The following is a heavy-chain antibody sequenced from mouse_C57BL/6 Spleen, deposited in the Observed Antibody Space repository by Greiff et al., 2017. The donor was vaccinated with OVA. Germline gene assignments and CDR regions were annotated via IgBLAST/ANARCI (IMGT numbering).Heavy chain of an antibody. V-gene: IGHV1-55*01. Sequence: QVQLQQPGAELVKPGASVKMSCKASGYTFTSYWITWVKQRPGQGLEWIGDIYPGSGSTNYNEKFKSKATLTVDTSSSTAYMQLSSLTSEDSAVYYWAREGFGLRGRWYFDVWGTGTTVTVSS. CDR3: AREGFGLRGRWYFDV. CDR2: IYPGSGST. J-gene: IGHJ1*03. CDR1: GYTFTSYW. D-gene: IGHD2-4*01.